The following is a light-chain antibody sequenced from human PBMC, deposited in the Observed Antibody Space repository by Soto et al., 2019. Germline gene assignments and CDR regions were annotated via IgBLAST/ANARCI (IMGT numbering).Light chain of an antibody. V-gene: IGKV1-6*01. CDR3: LQGNSFPWT. CDR2: VAA. J-gene: IGKJ1*01. Sequence: IHMTQSPSSLSAFVGDRVTITCRASQGIRRDLAWFQQKPGKARKLLIYVAASLQSGVPSRFSGSGSGTDFTLTVSSLQPEDVATYYCLQGNSFPWTFGQGTKAEIK. CDR1: QGIRRD.